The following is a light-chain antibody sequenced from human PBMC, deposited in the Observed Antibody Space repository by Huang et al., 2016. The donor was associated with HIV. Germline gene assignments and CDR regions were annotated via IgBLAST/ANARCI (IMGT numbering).Light chain of an antibody. CDR2: GAS. Sequence: EIVMTQSPATLSVSPGERATLSCMASQSVTNDVAWYQQKTGQAPRLRLYGASNRATGIPDSFRGSGSGTEFTLTIDSLQSEDFAVYYCQQYNNWPWTFGQGTKVDIK. CDR1: QSVTND. V-gene: IGKV3-15*01. CDR3: QQYNNWPWT. J-gene: IGKJ1*01.